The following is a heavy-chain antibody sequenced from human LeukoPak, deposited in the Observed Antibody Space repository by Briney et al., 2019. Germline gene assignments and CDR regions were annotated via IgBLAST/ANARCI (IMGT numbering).Heavy chain of an antibody. CDR2: TYYRSKWYN. CDR1: GDSVSSNSAA. Sequence: SQTLSLTCAISGDSVSSNSAAWNWIRQSPSSGLEWLGRTYYRSKWYNDYAVSVKSRITINPDTSKNQFSLQLNSVTPEDTAVYYCAREAAVAGYYFDYWGQGTLVTVSS. V-gene: IGHV6-1*01. J-gene: IGHJ4*02. CDR3: AREAAVAGYYFDY. D-gene: IGHD6-19*01.